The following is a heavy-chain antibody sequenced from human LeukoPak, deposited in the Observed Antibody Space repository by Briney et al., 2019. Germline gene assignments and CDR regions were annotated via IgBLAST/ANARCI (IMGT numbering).Heavy chain of an antibody. Sequence: GGSLRLSCAASGFTFSSYSMNWVRQAPGKGLEWVSSISSSSSYIYYADSVKGRFTISRDNAKNSLYLQMNSLRAEDTAVYYCASTMVRGVIRLLGYWGQGTLVTVSS. CDR1: GFTFSSYS. CDR3: ASTMVRGVIRLLGY. CDR2: ISSSSSYI. J-gene: IGHJ4*02. D-gene: IGHD3-10*01. V-gene: IGHV3-21*01.